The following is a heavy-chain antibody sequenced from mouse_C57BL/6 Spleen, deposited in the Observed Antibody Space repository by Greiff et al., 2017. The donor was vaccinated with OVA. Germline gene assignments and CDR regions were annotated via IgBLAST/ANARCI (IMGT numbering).Heavy chain of an antibody. CDR2: ISSGGSYT. J-gene: IGHJ3*01. V-gene: IGHV5-6*01. D-gene: IGHD2-5*01. CDR3: ARHESGYYSNYEEFRFAY. Sequence: DVHLVESGGDLVKPGGSLKLSCAASGFTFSSYGMSWVRQTPDKRLEWVATISSGGSYTYYPDSVKGRFTISRDNAKNTLYLQMSSLKSEDTAMYYCARHESGYYSNYEEFRFAYWGQGTLVTVSA. CDR1: GFTFSSYG.